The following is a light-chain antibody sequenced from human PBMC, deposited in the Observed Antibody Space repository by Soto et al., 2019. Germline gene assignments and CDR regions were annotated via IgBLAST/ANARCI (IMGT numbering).Light chain of an antibody. Sequence: IQLTQSPSSLSASIGDRVTVTSHASHDIRNSLNLYQQTAGKPPKLLISDASNVEAGVPSRFSGSGFGTDFSFTIVSLHPEYVATYFCQQYDNLPLTFGGGTKVDIK. V-gene: IGKV1-33*01. CDR3: QQYDNLPLT. CDR2: DAS. CDR1: HDIRNS. J-gene: IGKJ4*01.